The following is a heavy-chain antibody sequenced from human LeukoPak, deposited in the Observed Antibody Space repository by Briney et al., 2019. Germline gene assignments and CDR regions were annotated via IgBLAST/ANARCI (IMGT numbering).Heavy chain of an antibody. CDR1: GASITSYY. CDR2: FSYSGSA. J-gene: IGHJ4*02. CDR3: ARGRIGGPKAPFDY. D-gene: IGHD3-16*01. V-gene: IGHV4-59*08. Sequence: SETLSLTCTVSGASITSYYWSWIRQPPGKGLEWIGFFSYSGSANYNPSLKSRVTISVDTSKNQFSLSLTSVTAADTAVYYCARGRIGGPKAPFDYWGQGTLVTVSS.